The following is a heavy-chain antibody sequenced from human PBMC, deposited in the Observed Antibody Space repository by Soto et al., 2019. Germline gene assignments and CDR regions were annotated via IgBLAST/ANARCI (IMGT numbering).Heavy chain of an antibody. D-gene: IGHD3-22*01. V-gene: IGHV1-69*13. CDR3: ARVLDYYDSSGYYFFAFEI. CDR1: GGTFSSYT. J-gene: IGHJ3*02. CDR2: IIPIFGTA. Sequence: GASVKVSCKASGGTFSSYTISWVRQAPGQGLEWMGGIIPIFGTANYAQKFQGRVTITADESTSTAYMDLSSLISEDTAVYYCARVLDYYDSSGYYFFAFEIWGQGTMVTVSS.